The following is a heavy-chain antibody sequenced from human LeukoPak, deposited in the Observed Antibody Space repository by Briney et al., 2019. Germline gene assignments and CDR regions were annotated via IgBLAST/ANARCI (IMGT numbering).Heavy chain of an antibody. CDR2: INHSGST. D-gene: IGHD5-18*01. V-gene: IGHV4-34*01. J-gene: IGHJ4*02. CDR1: GGSFSGYY. Sequence: SETLSLTCAVYGGSFSGYYWSWIRQPPGKGLEWIGEINHSGSTNYNPSLKSRVTISVDTSKNQFSLKLSSVIAADTAVYYCARGGGYSYGPPFDYWGQGTLVTVSS. CDR3: ARGGGYSYGPPFDY.